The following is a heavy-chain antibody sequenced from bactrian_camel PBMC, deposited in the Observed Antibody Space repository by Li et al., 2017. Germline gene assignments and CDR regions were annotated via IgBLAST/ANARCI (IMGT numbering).Heavy chain of an antibody. CDR1: GNTYGIYC. J-gene: IGHJ4*01. CDR3: APDETPEISGRCDY. CDR2: ICTGGGKT. V-gene: IGHV3S1*01. Sequence: HVQLVESGGGSVQAGGSLGLSCTRSGNTYGIYCMGWFRQASGTVREAVVSICTGGGKTHYAADSTKGRFTISKDYAKKMLYLHMNSVKPEDMAVYYCAPDETPEISGRCDYWGQGTQVTVS. D-gene: IGHD1*01.